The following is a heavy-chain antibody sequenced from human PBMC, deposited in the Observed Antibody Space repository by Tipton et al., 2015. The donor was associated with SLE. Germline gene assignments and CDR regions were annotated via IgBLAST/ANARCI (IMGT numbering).Heavy chain of an antibody. CDR3: ASSYDFWSGWDY. CDR2: INHSGST. V-gene: IGHV4-34*01. Sequence: LRLSCAVYGGSFSGYYWCWIRQPPGKGLEWIGEINHSGSTNYNPSLKSRVTISVDTPKNQFTLKLSCVTAADTAVYYCASSYDFWSGWDYWGQGTLVTVSS. D-gene: IGHD3-3*01. CDR1: GGSFSGYY. J-gene: IGHJ4*02.